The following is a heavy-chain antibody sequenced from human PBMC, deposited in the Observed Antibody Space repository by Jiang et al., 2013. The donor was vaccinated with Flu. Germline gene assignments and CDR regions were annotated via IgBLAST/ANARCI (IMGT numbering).Heavy chain of an antibody. Sequence: KPTQTLTLTCTFSGFSLSTSPMCVSWIRQPPGKALEWLARIDWDDGKYYSTSLKTRLTISKDTSKNQVVLIVTNMDPVDTATYYCARMLTRSGVLDYWGQGTLVTVSS. CDR3: ARMLTRSGVLDY. J-gene: IGHJ4*02. V-gene: IGHV2-70*11. CDR1: GFSLSTSPMC. D-gene: IGHD7-27*01. CDR2: IDWDDGK.